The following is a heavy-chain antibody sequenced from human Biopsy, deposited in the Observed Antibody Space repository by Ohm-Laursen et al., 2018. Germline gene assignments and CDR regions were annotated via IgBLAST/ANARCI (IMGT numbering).Heavy chain of an antibody. Sequence: SVKVSCKASGCTSSNFAINWVRQAPGQGLECMGRIIPLIGLTNYAQKLQGRVTITADKFTNTVYMELSSLRSDDTAVYFCARDCNGDNCGVDFWGQGTLVTVS. J-gene: IGHJ4*02. D-gene: IGHD2-15*01. CDR2: IIPLIGLT. CDR1: GCTSSNFA. CDR3: ARDCNGDNCGVDF. V-gene: IGHV1-69*04.